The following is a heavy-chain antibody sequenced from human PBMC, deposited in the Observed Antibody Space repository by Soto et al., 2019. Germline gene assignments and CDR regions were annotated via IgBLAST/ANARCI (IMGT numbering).Heavy chain of an antibody. CDR3: ARLYEGKRPPDY. V-gene: IGHV4-39*01. CDR2: IYYSGNT. Sequence: QLQLQESGPGLVKPSETLSLTCIVSGGSIRSSSYYWGWIRQPPGKGLEWIGSIYYSGNTYYNPSLKSRVTISVDTSRNQLSLKLTSVTAADTAVYYCARLYEGKRPPDYWGQGTRVTVSS. J-gene: IGHJ4*02. CDR1: GGSIRSSSYY. D-gene: IGHD2-8*01.